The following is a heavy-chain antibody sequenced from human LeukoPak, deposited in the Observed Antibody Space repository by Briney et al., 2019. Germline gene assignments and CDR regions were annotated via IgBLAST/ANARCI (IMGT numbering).Heavy chain of an antibody. V-gene: IGHV4-34*01. CDR3: ARGPPTAFLDY. J-gene: IGHJ4*02. D-gene: IGHD2-21*02. CDR1: GGSFSGYY. Sequence: SETLSLTCAVYGGSFSGYYRSWIRQPPGKGLEWIGEINHSGSTNYNPSLKSRVTISVDTSKNQFSLKLSSVTAADTAVYYCARGPPTAFLDYWGQGTLVTVSS. CDR2: INHSGST.